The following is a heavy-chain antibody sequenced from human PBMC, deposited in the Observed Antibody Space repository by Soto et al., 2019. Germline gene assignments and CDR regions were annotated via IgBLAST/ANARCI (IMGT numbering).Heavy chain of an antibody. CDR2: IYWDDNK. CDR3: GLTKIFYDISTGYINDSGMDV. CDR1: GFSLSTSGVG. Sequence: QITLKESGPTLVKPTQTLTLTCTFSGFSLSTSGVGVGWIRQPPGKGLEWLALIYWDDNKRYSQSLKSRLTITKDTSKIQVVLRMTNMDSVDTATYYCGLTKIFYDISTGYINDSGMDVWGQGTTVTVSS. D-gene: IGHD3-9*01. V-gene: IGHV2-5*02. J-gene: IGHJ6*02.